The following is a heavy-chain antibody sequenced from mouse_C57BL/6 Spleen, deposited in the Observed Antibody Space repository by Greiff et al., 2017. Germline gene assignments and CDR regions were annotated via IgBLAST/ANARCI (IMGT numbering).Heavy chain of an antibody. D-gene: IGHD1-1*01. CDR3: TRDITSVALYYYAMDY. J-gene: IGHJ4*01. Sequence: QVQLQQSGAELVRPGASVTLSCKASGYTFTDYEMHWVKQTPVHGLEWIGAIDPETGGTAYNQKFKGKAILTADKSSSTAYMELRSLTSEDSAVYYCTRDITSVALYYYAMDYWGQGTSVTVSS. CDR2: IDPETGGT. V-gene: IGHV1-15*01. CDR1: GYTFTDYE.